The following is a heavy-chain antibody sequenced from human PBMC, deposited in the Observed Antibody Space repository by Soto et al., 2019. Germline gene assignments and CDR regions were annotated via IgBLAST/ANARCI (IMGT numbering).Heavy chain of an antibody. D-gene: IGHD6-19*01. Sequence: GESLKISCKASGYGFTSFWIAWERQTPGKGLEWLGSIYPGDSETRYSPSFQGQVTISADKSITTAYLQWSSLKASDTAMYYCAKQHPLDSHGWFNWGQGXLVTVSS. CDR1: GYGFTSFW. CDR2: IYPGDSET. V-gene: IGHV5-51*01. J-gene: IGHJ4*02. CDR3: AKQHPLDSHGWFN.